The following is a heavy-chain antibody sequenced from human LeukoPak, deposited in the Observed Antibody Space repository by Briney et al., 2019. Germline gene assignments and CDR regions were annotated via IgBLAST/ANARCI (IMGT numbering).Heavy chain of an antibody. CDR2: ISDNGVYI. CDR1: GFTFSTYA. J-gene: IGHJ4*02. V-gene: IGHV3-23*01. Sequence: GGSLRLSCAASGFTFSTYALSWVRQAPGKGLEWVSAISDNGVYIYYADSVKGRFTISRDNSKNTLYLQMNSLRAEDTAVYYCARDGLVDRLFDYWGQGTLVTVSS. CDR3: ARDGLVDRLFDY. D-gene: IGHD2-15*01.